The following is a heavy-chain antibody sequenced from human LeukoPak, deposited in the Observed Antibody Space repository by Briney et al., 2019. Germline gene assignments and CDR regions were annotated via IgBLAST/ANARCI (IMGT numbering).Heavy chain of an antibody. CDR1: GGTFSSYA. D-gene: IGHD2-21*01. V-gene: IGHV1-69*05. J-gene: IGHJ3*02. CDR3: ARGVYSNRDAFDI. Sequence: VASVKVSCKASGGTFSSYAISWVRQAPGQGFEWMGGIIPIFGTANYAQKFQGRVTITTDESTSTAYMELSSLRSEDTAVYYCARGVYSNRDAFDIWGQGTMVTVSS. CDR2: IIPIFGTA.